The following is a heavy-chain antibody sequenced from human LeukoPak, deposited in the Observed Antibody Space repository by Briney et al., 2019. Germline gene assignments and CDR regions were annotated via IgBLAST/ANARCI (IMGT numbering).Heavy chain of an antibody. Sequence: PSKTLSLTCTVSGGSISSSSYYWGWIRQPPGKGLEWIGTMFYAGDTFYNPSLESRVTISVDTSKNQFSLKLTSVTAADRAVYYCARTDSDRFSYFDYWGQGTLVTVSS. J-gene: IGHJ4*02. V-gene: IGHV4-39*01. D-gene: IGHD1-26*01. CDR3: ARTDSDRFSYFDY. CDR1: GGSISSSSYY. CDR2: MFYAGDT.